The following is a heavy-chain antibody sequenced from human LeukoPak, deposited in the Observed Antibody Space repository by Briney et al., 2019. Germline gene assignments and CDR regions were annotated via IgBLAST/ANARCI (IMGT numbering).Heavy chain of an antibody. V-gene: IGHV3-73*01. D-gene: IGHD1-26*01. Sequence: GGSLKLSCAASGFXFSGSAIHWVRQSSGKGLEWVGQIDKKDKGYATATAYAASVKGRFTISRDDSINTAYLQMKSLKTEDTALYYCTRDSGTYNWFGPWGQGILVTVSS. CDR2: IDKKDKGYATAT. J-gene: IGHJ5*02. CDR3: TRDSGTYNWFGP. CDR1: GFXFSGSA.